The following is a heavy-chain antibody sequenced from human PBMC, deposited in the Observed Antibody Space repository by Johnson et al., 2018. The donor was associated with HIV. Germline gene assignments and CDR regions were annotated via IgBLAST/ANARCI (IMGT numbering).Heavy chain of an antibody. D-gene: IGHD3-16*02. Sequence: VQLVESGGGLVKPGGSLRLSCAAPGFTVSSNYMSLVRQAPGKGLEWVSDIYSGGSTYYADSVKGRFTISRDNSKNTLYLQMNSLKTEDTAVYYCTTEDYRLTAFDMWGQGTMVSVSS. CDR3: TTEDYRLTAFDM. CDR1: GFTVSSNY. J-gene: IGHJ3*02. V-gene: IGHV3-66*01. CDR2: IYSGGST.